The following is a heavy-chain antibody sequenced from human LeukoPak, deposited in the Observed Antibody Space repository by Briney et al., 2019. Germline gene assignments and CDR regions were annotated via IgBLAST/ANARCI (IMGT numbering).Heavy chain of an antibody. Sequence: ASVKVSCKAFGYTFTSYYMHWVRQAPGQGLEWMGIINPSGGSTSYAQKFQGRVTMTRDMSTSTDYMELSSLRSEDTAVYYCARDNSVEDTAWWFAPWGQGTLVTVSS. V-gene: IGHV1-46*01. D-gene: IGHD4-23*01. CDR1: GYTFTSYY. J-gene: IGHJ5*02. CDR2: INPSGGST. CDR3: ARDNSVEDTAWWFAP.